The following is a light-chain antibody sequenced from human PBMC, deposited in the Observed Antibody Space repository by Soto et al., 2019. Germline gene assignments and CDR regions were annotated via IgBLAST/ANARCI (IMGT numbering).Light chain of an antibody. J-gene: IGKJ3*01. CDR1: QAISNSY. V-gene: IGKV3-20*01. CDR3: QQYDSIPRFT. CDR2: GAS. Sequence: EIVLTQSPGTLSLSPGEIATRSCRASQAISNSYLAWYQQKPGQAPRRLIYGASSRAIGIPDRFSGGGSGADFSITISRLDPEDFAMYSWQQYDSIPRFTCGPGTKVHIK.